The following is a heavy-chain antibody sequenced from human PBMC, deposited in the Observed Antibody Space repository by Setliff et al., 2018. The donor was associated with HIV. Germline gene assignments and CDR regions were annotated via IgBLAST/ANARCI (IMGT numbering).Heavy chain of an antibody. J-gene: IGHJ6*03. CDR1: GGSINSYH. D-gene: IGHD3-10*01. CDR3: ARVTIPWGFNYYYMDV. CDR2: FYTSESESS. Sequence: PSETLSLTCSVSGGSINSYHWTWIRQPAGKGLEWVGRFYTSESESSNYNPSLKSRVTMSVDTSKNQFSLKLKSVTAAATAVYYCARVTIPWGFNYYYMDVWGKGTTVTVSS. V-gene: IGHV4-4*07.